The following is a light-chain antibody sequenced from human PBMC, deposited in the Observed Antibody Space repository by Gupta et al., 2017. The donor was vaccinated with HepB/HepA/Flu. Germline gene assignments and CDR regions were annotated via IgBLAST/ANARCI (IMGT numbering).Light chain of an antibody. CDR2: QDS. J-gene: IGLJ2*01. V-gene: IGLV3-1*01. Sequence: SYELTQPPSVSVSPGQTASITCSGDKLGDKYACWYQQKPCQPPVLVIYQDSKRPSGIPERFSGSNSGNTATLTISGTQAMDEADYYCQAWDSSTVVFGGGTKLTVL. CDR3: QAWDSSTVV. CDR1: KLGDKY.